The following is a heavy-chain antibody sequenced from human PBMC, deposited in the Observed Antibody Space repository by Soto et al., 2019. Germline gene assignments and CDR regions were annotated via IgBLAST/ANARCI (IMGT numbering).Heavy chain of an antibody. CDR3: ARDRWTARANWFDP. CDR1: GGSIDDYY. D-gene: IGHD3-16*02. V-gene: IGHV4-59*01. J-gene: IGHJ5*02. CDR2: ISDSGTT. Sequence: PSEILSLTCSVFGGSIDDYYWSWARQAPGKGLEWIGHISDSGTTNFNPSLESRVTISVDRSRNLFSLKLRSVTAADTAVYYCARDRWTARANWFDPWGPGTLVTVSS.